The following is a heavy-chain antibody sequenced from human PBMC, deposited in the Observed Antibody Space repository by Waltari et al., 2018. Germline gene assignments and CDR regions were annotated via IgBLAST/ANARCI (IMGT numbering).Heavy chain of an antibody. D-gene: IGHD6-25*01. CDR3: ARGEGSSGSKPDY. V-gene: IGHV1-46*01. CDR2: INPSGGST. J-gene: IGHJ4*02. Sequence: APGQGLEWMGIINPSGGSTSYAQKFQGRVTMTRDTSTSTVYMELSSLRSEDTAVYYCARGEGSSGSKPDYWGQGTLVTVSS.